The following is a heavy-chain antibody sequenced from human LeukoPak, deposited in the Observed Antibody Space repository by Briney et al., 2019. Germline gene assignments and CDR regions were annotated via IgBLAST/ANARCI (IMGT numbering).Heavy chain of an antibody. CDR1: GGSISSYY. CDR2: IYTSGST. D-gene: IGHD3-22*01. Sequence: SQTLSLTCTVSGGSISSYYGSWIRQPAGKGLEWIGLIYTSGSTNYNPSFKSRVTISVDTSKNQFSLKLSSVTAADTAVYYCARSVPNYYYSSGNKGVNWFDPWGQGTLVTVSS. J-gene: IGHJ5*02. V-gene: IGHV4-4*07. CDR3: ARSVPNYYYSSGNKGVNWFDP.